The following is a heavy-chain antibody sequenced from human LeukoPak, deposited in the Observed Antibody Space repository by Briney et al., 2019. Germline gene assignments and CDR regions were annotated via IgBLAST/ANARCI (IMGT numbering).Heavy chain of an antibody. CDR3: AKALLGYSSGWVGNRYYYYGMDV. CDR1: GFTFNTYA. D-gene: IGHD6-19*01. J-gene: IGHJ6*02. V-gene: IGHV3-23*01. Sequence: GGSLRLSCAASGFTFNTYAMSWVRQAPGKGLEWVSAISGSGGSTYYADSVKGRFTISRDNSKNTLYLQMNSLRAKDTAVYYCAKALLGYSSGWVGNRYYYYGMDVWGQGTTVTVSS. CDR2: ISGSGGST.